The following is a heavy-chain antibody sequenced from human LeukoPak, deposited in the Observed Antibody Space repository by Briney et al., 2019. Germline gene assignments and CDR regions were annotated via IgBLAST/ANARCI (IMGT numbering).Heavy chain of an antibody. V-gene: IGHV4-59*12. Sequence: PSETLSLTCTVSGGSISSYYWSWIRQPPGKGLEWIGYIYYSGSTNYNPSLKSRVTISVDTSKNQFSLKLSSVTAADTAVYYCARGRVRGVIPNYFDYWGQGTLVTVSS. CDR3: ARGRVRGVIPNYFDY. CDR1: GGSISSYY. CDR2: IYYSGST. J-gene: IGHJ4*02. D-gene: IGHD3-10*01.